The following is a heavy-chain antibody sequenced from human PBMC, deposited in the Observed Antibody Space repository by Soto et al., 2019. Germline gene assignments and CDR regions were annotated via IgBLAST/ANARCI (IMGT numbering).Heavy chain of an antibody. V-gene: IGHV3-NL1*01. CDR1: GFTLSSYG. CDR2: IHSSGAT. CDR3: ARVARDSSGYYNIDY. J-gene: IGHJ4*02. Sequence: GGSLRPSCAASGFTLSSYGMHWVRQAPGKGLEWVAVIHSSGATMYAESVRGRFTISRDNSQSTLHLQMNSLRADDTAVYYCARVARDSSGYYNIDYWGQGTLVTVSS. D-gene: IGHD3-22*01.